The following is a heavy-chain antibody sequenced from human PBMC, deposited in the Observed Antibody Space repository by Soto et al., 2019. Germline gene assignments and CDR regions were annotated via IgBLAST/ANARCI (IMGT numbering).Heavy chain of an antibody. J-gene: IGHJ4*01. D-gene: IGHD1-1*01. CDR3: ARGPRVSSTGTRDH. V-gene: IGHV3-74*01. CDR2: ISDDGSTA. CDR1: GFTFSAYW. Sequence: GGSLTLSCAVYGFTFSAYWMHWVRQVPGKGLTWVSRISDDGSTATYAASVNGRFVISSDIAKNSPYLEMNTLRDGDSGLYYCARGPRVSSTGTRDHWGRGTLVTVSS.